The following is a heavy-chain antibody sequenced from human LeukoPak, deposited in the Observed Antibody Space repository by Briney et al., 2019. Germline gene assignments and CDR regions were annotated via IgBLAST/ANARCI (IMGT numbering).Heavy chain of an antibody. Sequence: PSETLSLTCTVSGGSISSSSYYWGWIRQPPGKGLEWIGSIYYSGSTYCNPSLKSRVTISVDTSKNQFSLKLSSVTAADTAVYYCARDRSGSYFDYWGQGTLVTVSS. J-gene: IGHJ4*02. CDR2: IYYSGST. V-gene: IGHV4-39*02. CDR3: ARDRSGSYFDY. CDR1: GGSISSSSYY. D-gene: IGHD3-3*01.